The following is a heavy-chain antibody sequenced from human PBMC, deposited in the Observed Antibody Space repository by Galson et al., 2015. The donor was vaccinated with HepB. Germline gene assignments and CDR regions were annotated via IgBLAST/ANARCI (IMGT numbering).Heavy chain of an antibody. CDR1: GFTFSNAW. CDR3: TTGDMIVVVIPFRAFDI. J-gene: IGHJ3*02. D-gene: IGHD3-22*01. Sequence: SLRLSCAASGFTFSNAWMSWVRQAPGKGLEWVGRIKSKTDGGTTDYAAPVKGRFTISRDDSKNTLYLQMNSLKTEDTAVYYCTTGDMIVVVIPFRAFDIWGQGTMVTVSS. V-gene: IGHV3-15*01. CDR2: IKSKTDGGTT.